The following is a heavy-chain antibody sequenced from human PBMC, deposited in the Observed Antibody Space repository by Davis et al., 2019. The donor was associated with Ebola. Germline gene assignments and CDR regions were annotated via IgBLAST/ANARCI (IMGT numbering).Heavy chain of an antibody. V-gene: IGHV4-39*01. Sequence: SETLSLTCTVSGGSISSYYWGWIRQPPGKGLEWIGSIYYSGSTYYNPSLKSRVTISVDTSKNQFSLKLSSVTAADTAVYYCAYSSGWGGPRYYYYGMDVWGQGTTVTVSS. D-gene: IGHD6-19*01. CDR1: GGSISSYY. J-gene: IGHJ6*02. CDR2: IYYSGST. CDR3: AYSSGWGGPRYYYYGMDV.